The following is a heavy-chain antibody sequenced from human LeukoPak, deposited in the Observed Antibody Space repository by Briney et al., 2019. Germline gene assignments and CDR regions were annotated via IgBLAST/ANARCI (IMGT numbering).Heavy chain of an antibody. CDR3: VKGVAARRGHFDY. D-gene: IGHD6-6*01. CDR2: ISSNGGST. CDR1: GFTFSSYA. Sequence: GGSLRLSCSASGFTFSSYAMHWVRQAPGKGLEYVSAISSNGGSTYYADSVKGRFTISRDNSKNTLYLQMSSLRAEDTAVYYCVKGVAARRGHFDYWGQGTRVTVSS. J-gene: IGHJ4*02. V-gene: IGHV3-64D*09.